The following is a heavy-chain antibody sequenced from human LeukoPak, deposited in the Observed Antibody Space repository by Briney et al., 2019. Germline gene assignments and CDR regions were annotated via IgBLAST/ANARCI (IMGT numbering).Heavy chain of an antibody. CDR1: GLTVSSNY. Sequence: PGGSLRLSCAASGLTVSSNYMSWVRQAPGKGLEWVSVIYSGGSTYYADSVKGRFTISRDNAKNTLYLQMNSLRAEDTAVYYCATGNYYDSRGYYTFGHWGQGTLVTVSS. J-gene: IGHJ1*01. CDR2: IYSGGST. V-gene: IGHV3-66*01. D-gene: IGHD3-22*01. CDR3: ATGNYYDSRGYYTFGH.